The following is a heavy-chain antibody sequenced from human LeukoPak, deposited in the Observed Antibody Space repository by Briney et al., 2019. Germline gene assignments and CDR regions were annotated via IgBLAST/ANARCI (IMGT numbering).Heavy chain of an antibody. CDR2: IIPILGIA. CDR1: GGTFSSYT. CDR3: ARDHADIVVVPAAILNPYNWFDP. D-gene: IGHD2-2*01. Sequence: ASVKVSCKASGGTFSSYTISWVRQAPGQGLEWMGRIIPILGIASYAQKFQGRVTITADKSTSTAYMELSSLRSEDTAVYYCARDHADIVVVPAAILNPYNWFDPWGQGTLVTVSS. J-gene: IGHJ5*02. V-gene: IGHV1-69*04.